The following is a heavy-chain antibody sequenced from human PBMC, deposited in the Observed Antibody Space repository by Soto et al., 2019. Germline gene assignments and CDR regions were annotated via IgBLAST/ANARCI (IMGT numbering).Heavy chain of an antibody. J-gene: IGHJ4*02. CDR2: IYYSGST. CDR3: ARVGGFGATTIDY. V-gene: IGHV4-30-4*01. Sequence: PSETLSLTSTVSGGSISSGDYYWSWIRQPPGKGLEWIGYIYYSGSTYYNPSLKSRVTISVDTSKNQFSLKLSSVTAADTAVYYCARVGGFGATTIDYWGQGTLVTVSS. CDR1: GGSISSGDYY. D-gene: IGHD3-10*01.